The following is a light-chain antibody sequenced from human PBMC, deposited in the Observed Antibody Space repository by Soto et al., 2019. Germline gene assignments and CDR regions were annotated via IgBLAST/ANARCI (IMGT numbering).Light chain of an antibody. CDR2: GAS. J-gene: IGKJ3*01. CDR1: QSISSSY. V-gene: IGKV3-20*01. CDR3: QQYSSSPPEFT. Sequence: EIVLTQSPGTLSLSPGERATLSCRASQSISSSYLAWYQQRPGQAPRLLICGASYRATGIPDRFSGSGSGTDFTLTISRLEPEDFAVYYCQQYSSSPPEFTFGPGTKVDSK.